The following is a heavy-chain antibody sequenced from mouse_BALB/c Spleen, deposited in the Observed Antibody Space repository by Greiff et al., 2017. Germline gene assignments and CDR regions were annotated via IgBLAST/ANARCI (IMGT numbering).Heavy chain of an antibody. V-gene: IGHV1-9*01. CDR2: ILPGSGST. J-gene: IGHJ2*01. D-gene: IGHD2-1*01. CDR1: GYTFSSYW. Sequence: QVQLQQSGAELMKPGASVKISCKATGYTFSSYWIEWVKQRPGHGLEWIGEILPGSGSTNYNEKFKGKATFTADTSSNTAYMQLSSLTSEDSAVYYCARDGNYGEYYFDYWGQGTTLTVSS. CDR3: ARDGNYGEYYFDY.